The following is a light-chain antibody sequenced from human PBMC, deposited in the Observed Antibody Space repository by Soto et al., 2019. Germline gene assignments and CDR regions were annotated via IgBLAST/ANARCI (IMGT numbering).Light chain of an antibody. Sequence: QSVLTQPASVSGTPEQTITISCTGTSSDDGAYNLVSWYQHLPDKAPKLIISEVTNRTSGFSDRFSGSKSGNTASLTISGLQAEDDADYYCASLTTTNFVFGSGTKATV. CDR3: ASLTTTNFV. V-gene: IGLV2-14*01. CDR1: SSDDGAYNL. CDR2: EVT. J-gene: IGLJ1*01.